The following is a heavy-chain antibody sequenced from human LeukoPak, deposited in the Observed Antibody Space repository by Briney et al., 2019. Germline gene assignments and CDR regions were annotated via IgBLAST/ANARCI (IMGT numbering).Heavy chain of an antibody. D-gene: IGHD2-2*01. CDR2: LWYDGSSK. Sequence: GRSLRLSCAASGFTFSNYGMHWVRQAPGKGLEWVAVLWYDGSSKYYADSVKGRFTISRDISKNTLYLQMNSLRAEDTAVYYCAKSGWDIVVVPAAQVRRGYDYWGQGTLVTVSS. CDR3: AKSGWDIVVVPAAQVRRGYDY. CDR1: GFTFSNYG. J-gene: IGHJ4*02. V-gene: IGHV3-33*06.